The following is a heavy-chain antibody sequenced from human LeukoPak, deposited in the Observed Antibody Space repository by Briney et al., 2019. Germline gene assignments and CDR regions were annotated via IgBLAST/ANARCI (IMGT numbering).Heavy chain of an antibody. CDR3: ARLGRAWLPFDY. D-gene: IGHD6-19*01. J-gene: IGHJ4*02. V-gene: IGHV4-34*01. Sequence: GSLRLSCAASGFTFSSYAMSWIRHPPGKGLEWIGEINHSGSTNYNPSLKSRVTISVDTSKNQFSLKLSSVTAADTAVYYCARLGRAWLPFDYWGQGTLVTVSS. CDR1: GFTFSSYA. CDR2: INHSGST.